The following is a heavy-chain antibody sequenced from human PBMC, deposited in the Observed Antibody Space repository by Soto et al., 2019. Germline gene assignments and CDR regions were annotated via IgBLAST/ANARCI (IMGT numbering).Heavy chain of an antibody. CDR3: ARDSYYDILTGYPQGWFAP. CDR1: GGSISSYY. CDR2: IYYSGST. D-gene: IGHD3-9*01. Sequence: SETLSLTCTVSGGSISSYYWSWIRQPPGKGLEWIGYIYYSGSTNYNPSLKSRVTISVDTSKNQFSLKLSSVTAADTAVYYCARDSYYDILTGYPQGWFAPSGQGTPVTVSS. V-gene: IGHV4-59*01. J-gene: IGHJ5*02.